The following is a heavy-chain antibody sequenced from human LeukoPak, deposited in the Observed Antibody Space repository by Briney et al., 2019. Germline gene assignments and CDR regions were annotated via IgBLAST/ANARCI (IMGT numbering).Heavy chain of an antibody. CDR2: INDGGST. J-gene: IGHJ5*02. CDR3: ASASRDWLRVASAGIPETWSDP. V-gene: IGHV4-34*01. CDR1: GGSFTKHQ. Sequence: SETLSLTCAVYGGSFTKHQWSWIRQPPGKGLEWIGAINDGGSTNYNPSLKSRVTISVDTSKNQFSLRLSSMTAADTAVYYCASASRDWLRVASAGIPETWSDPWGQGTQATVSS. D-gene: IGHD6-13*01.